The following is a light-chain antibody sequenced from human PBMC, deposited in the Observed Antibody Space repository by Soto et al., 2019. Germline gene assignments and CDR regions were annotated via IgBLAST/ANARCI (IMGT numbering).Light chain of an antibody. CDR1: QSIGSW. J-gene: IGKJ1*01. CDR2: KAS. CDR3: QPYNSYSWT. V-gene: IGKV1-5*03. Sequence: DIQMTQSPSTLSASVGDRVTITCRASQSIGSWLAWYQQKPGKAPKLLIYKASSLESGVPSRFSGSGSGTEFTLTISSLQHDDFATYYCQPYNSYSWTFGQGTKVEIK.